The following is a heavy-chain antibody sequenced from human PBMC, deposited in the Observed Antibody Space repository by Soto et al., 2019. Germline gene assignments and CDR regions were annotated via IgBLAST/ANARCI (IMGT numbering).Heavy chain of an antibody. J-gene: IGHJ6*02. Sequence: PGGSLRLSCSASGFTFSSYAMHWVRQAPGKGLEYVSVITSNGSNKYYADSVKGRFTISRDNSKNTLYLQMNSLRAEDTAVYYCAKDGAGSSAGMDVWGQGTTVTVSS. D-gene: IGHD2-15*01. CDR3: AKDGAGSSAGMDV. V-gene: IGHV3-64*04. CDR2: ITSNGSNK. CDR1: GFTFSSYA.